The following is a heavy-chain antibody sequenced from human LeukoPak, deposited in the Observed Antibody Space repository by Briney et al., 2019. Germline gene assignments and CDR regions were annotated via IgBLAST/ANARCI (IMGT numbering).Heavy chain of an antibody. CDR2: TYYSGST. D-gene: IGHD4-23*01. CDR3: ATSPASDYGGGHWFDP. Sequence: TSETLSLTCTVSGGSISSSSYYWGWIRQPPGKGLEWIGSTYYSGSTHYNPSLKSRVTISVDTSKNQFSLKLTSVTAADTAVYYCATSPASDYGGGHWFDPWGQGTLVIVSS. V-gene: IGHV4-39*01. J-gene: IGHJ5*02. CDR1: GGSISSSSYY.